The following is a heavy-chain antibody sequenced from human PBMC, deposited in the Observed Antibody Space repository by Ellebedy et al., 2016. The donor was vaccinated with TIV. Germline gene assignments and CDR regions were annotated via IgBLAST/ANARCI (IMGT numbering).Heavy chain of an antibody. CDR2: TRNKARSYTT. J-gene: IGHJ6*02. D-gene: IGHD1-26*01. CDR3: AVNVVGPTLYSYGMDV. Sequence: GESLKISXAASGCTFSAHHMDWVRQAPGNGLEWVGRTRNKARSYTTEYAASVKGRFTITRDDSKNSLYLQMNSLQTEDTAVYYCAVNVVGPTLYSYGMDVWGQGTTVTVSS. CDR1: GCTFSAHH. V-gene: IGHV3-72*01.